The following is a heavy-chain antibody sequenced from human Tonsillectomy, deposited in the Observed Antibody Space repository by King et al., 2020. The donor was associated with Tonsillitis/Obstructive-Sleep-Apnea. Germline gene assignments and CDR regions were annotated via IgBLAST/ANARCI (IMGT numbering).Heavy chain of an antibody. CDR2: IYWDGDK. CDR3: AHRGSLLPARFDP. V-gene: IGHV2-5*02. D-gene: IGHD2-15*01. CDR1: VFSLSTSGVS. Sequence: ITLKESGPTLVKPTQTLTLTCTCSVFSLSTSGVSVSWIRQPPGKALEWLALIYWDGDKRYSPSLRSRLTITKDTSRNQVVLTMTNMDPVDTATYYCAHRGSLLPARFDPGGQGTLLTLSS. J-gene: IGHJ5*02.